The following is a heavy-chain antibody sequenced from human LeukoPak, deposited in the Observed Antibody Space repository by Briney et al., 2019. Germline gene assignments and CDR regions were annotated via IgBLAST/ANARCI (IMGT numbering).Heavy chain of an antibody. J-gene: IGHJ4*02. CDR2: ISWNSGSI. Sequence: PGGSLRLSCAASGFTFDDYAMHWVRQAPGKGLEWVSGISWNSGSIGYADSVKGRFTISRDNAKSSLYLQMNSLRAEDTALYYCAKDIHGSGSYLGYWGQGTLVTVSS. D-gene: IGHD3-10*01. CDR1: GFTFDDYA. CDR3: AKDIHGSGSYLGY. V-gene: IGHV3-9*01.